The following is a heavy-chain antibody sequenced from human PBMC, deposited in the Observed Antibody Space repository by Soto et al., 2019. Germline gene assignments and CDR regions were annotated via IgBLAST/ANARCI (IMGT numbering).Heavy chain of an antibody. J-gene: IGHJ4*02. D-gene: IGHD3-3*01. CDR1: GYTFTSYY. CDR2: INPSGGST. V-gene: IGHV1-46*01. CDR3: ARGGTSRPFLEWLLYYFDY. Sequence: QVQLVQSGAEVKKPGASVKVSCKASGYTFTSYYMHWVRQAPGQGLEWMGIINPSGGSTSYAQKFQGRVTMTRDTSTSTVYMELSSLRSEDTAVYYCARGGTSRPFLEWLLYYFDYWGQGTLVTVSS.